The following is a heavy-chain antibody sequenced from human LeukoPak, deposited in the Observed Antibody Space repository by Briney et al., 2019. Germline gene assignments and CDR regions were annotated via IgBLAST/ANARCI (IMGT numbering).Heavy chain of an antibody. J-gene: IGHJ6*02. CDR3: ARHPEGMDV. CDR1: GGSISSSSYY. Sequence: PSETLSLTCTVSGGSISSSSYYWSWIRQPPGKGLEWIGYIYYSGSTNYNPSLKSRVTISVDTSKNQFSLKLSSVTAADTAVYYCARHPEGMDVWGQGTTVTVSS. V-gene: IGHV4-61*05. CDR2: IYYSGST.